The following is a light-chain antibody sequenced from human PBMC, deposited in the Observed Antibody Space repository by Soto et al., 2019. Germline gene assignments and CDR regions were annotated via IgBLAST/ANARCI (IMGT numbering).Light chain of an antibody. CDR3: QQRSNWHPIT. CDR2: AAS. V-gene: IGKV1-9*01. J-gene: IGKJ5*01. CDR1: QGISSY. Sequence: DIQMTQSPSSLSASVVDRVTITCRASQGISSYLAWYQQKPGKATKLLIYAASTLQSGVPSRFSGSGAGTDFTLTISSLEPEDFAVYYCQQRSNWHPITFGQGTRLEIK.